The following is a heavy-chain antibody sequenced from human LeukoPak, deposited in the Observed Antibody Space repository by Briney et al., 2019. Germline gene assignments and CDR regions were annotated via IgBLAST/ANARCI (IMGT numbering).Heavy chain of an antibody. V-gene: IGHV3-30*02. J-gene: IGHJ4*02. D-gene: IGHD6-19*01. Sequence: GGSLGLSCAASGFTFSSYGMHWVRQAPGKGLEWVAFIRYDGSNKYYADSVKGRFTISRDNSKNTLYLQMNSLRAEDTAVYYCARGAVAGPDYWGQGTLVTVSS. CDR3: ARGAVAGPDY. CDR2: IRYDGSNK. CDR1: GFTFSSYG.